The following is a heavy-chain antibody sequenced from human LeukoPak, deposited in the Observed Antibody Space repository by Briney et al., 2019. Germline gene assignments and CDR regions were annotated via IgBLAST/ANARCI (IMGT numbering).Heavy chain of an antibody. J-gene: IGHJ4*02. Sequence: SVKVSCKASGGTFSSYAISWVRQAPGQGLEWMGGIIPIFGTANYAQKFQGRVTITADESTSTAYMELSSLRSEDTAVYYCARDDAPTYYDFWSGSGEGFWGQGTLVTVSS. CDR2: IIPIFGTA. CDR3: ARDDAPTYYDFWSGSGEGF. CDR1: GGTFSSYA. V-gene: IGHV1-69*01. D-gene: IGHD3-3*01.